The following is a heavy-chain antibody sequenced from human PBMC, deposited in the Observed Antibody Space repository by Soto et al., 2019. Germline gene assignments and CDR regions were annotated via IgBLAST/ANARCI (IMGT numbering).Heavy chain of an antibody. CDR2: IYYSGST. D-gene: IGHD3-10*01. Sequence: PSETLSLTCTVSGGSIISYYWSWIRQPPGKGLEWIGYIYYSGSTNYNPSLKSRVTISVDTSKNQFSLKLSSVTAADTAVYYCARDEGDLGGFDIWGQGTMVTVS. CDR3: ARDEGDLGGFDI. J-gene: IGHJ3*02. V-gene: IGHV4-59*01. CDR1: GGSIISYY.